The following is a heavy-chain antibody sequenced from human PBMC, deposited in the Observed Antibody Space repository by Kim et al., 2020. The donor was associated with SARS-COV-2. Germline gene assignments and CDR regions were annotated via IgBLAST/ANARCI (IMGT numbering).Heavy chain of an antibody. CDR3: ARGFTFYYDSSGRNYYFDY. D-gene: IGHD3-22*01. J-gene: IGHJ4*02. V-gene: IGHV4-34*01. CDR2: INHGGST. Sequence: SETLSLTCAVYGGSFSGYYWSWIRQPPGKGLEWIGEINHGGSTNYSPSLKSRVTISVDTSKNQFSLRLYSVTAADTAVYYCARGFTFYYDSSGRNYYFDYWGQGTLVTVSS. CDR1: GGSFSGYY.